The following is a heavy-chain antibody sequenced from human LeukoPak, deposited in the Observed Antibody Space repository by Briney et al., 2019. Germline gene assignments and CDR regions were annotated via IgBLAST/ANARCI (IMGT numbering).Heavy chain of an antibody. Sequence: ASVKVSCKASGYTFTSYGISWVRQAPGQGPEWMGWISAYNGNTNYAQKLQGRVTMTTDTSTSTAYMELRSLRSDDTAVYYCARSTQYYYDSSGKENWFDPWGQGTLVTVSS. V-gene: IGHV1-18*01. D-gene: IGHD3-22*01. J-gene: IGHJ5*02. CDR2: ISAYNGNT. CDR3: ARSTQYYYDSSGKENWFDP. CDR1: GYTFTSYG.